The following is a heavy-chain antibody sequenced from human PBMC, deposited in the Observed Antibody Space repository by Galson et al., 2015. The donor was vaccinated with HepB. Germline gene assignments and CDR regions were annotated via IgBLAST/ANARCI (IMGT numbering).Heavy chain of an antibody. CDR3: ARGAHYESTGYYYAY. D-gene: IGHD3-22*01. CDR1: GGTFISYV. CDR2: IIPIFGTA. J-gene: IGHJ4*02. Sequence: SVKVSCKASGGTFISYVISWVRQAPGQGLEWLGGIIPIFGTANYAQKFQGRVTITADESTRTAYMEVSSLRSEDTAVYYCARGAHYESTGYYYAYWGQGTLVTVSS. V-gene: IGHV1-69*13.